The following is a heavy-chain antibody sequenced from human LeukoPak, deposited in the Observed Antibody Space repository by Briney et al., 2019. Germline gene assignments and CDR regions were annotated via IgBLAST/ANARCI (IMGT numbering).Heavy chain of an antibody. D-gene: IGHD5-24*01. Sequence: GGSLRLSCAASGFTVSSNYMSWVRQAPGQGLEWVSVIYSGGSTYYADSVKGRFTISRDNSKNTLYLQMNSLRAEDTAVYYCARDQRDGYNLYSDYWGQGTLVTVSS. CDR3: ARDQRDGYNLYSDY. J-gene: IGHJ4*02. CDR2: IYSGGST. CDR1: GFTVSSNY. V-gene: IGHV3-66*01.